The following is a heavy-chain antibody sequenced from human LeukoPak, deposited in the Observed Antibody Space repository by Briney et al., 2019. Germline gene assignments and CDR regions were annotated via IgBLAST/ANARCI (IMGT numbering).Heavy chain of an antibody. V-gene: IGHV3-30*15. CDR1: GFTFSSYA. CDR3: AREAYYGSGRSRQPSPV. J-gene: IGHJ4*02. CDR2: ISKDGFNQ. Sequence: GTSLRLSCAASGFTFSSYAMYWVRQAPGKGLEWVSLISKDGFNQDHADSVKGRFTISRDNSRDTLYLQMSSLRPEDTAVYYCAREAYYGSGRSRQPSPVWGQGTPVIVSS. D-gene: IGHD3-10*01.